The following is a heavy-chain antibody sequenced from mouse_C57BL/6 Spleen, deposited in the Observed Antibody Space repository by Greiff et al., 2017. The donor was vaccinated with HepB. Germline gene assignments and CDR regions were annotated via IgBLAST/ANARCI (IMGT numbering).Heavy chain of an antibody. CDR2: IYPRDGST. CDR1: GYTFTDHT. Sequence: VQLQQSDAELVKPGASVKISCKVSGYTFTDHTIHWMKQRPEQGLEWIGYIYPRDGSTKYNEKFKGKATLTADKSSSTAYMQLNSLTSEDSDVYFCARWIARGAYYFDYWGQGTTLTVSS. J-gene: IGHJ2*01. V-gene: IGHV1-78*01. CDR3: ARWIARGAYYFDY.